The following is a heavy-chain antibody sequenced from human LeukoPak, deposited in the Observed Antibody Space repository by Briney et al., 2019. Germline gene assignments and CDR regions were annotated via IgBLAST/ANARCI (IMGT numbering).Heavy chain of an antibody. CDR2: IKSKTDGGTT. CDR3: APYGGLDY. J-gene: IGHJ4*02. D-gene: IGHD3-10*01. Sequence: PGGSLRLSCEASGFTFSNAWMSWVRQAPGKGLEWVGRIKSKTDGGTTNFAAPVKGRFTISRDDSKNTLYLQMNSLRAEDTAVYYCAPYGGLDYWGQGTLVTVSS. V-gene: IGHV3-15*01. CDR1: GFTFSNAW.